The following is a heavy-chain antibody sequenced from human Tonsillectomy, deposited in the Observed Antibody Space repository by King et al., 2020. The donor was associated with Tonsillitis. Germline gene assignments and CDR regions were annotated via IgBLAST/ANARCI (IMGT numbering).Heavy chain of an antibody. CDR1: GYTFTSYG. CDR3: ARGGGYYDSSGYREKFDY. J-gene: IGHJ4*02. V-gene: IGHV1-18*04. D-gene: IGHD3-22*01. Sequence: QLVQSGAEVKKSGASVKVSCKASGYTFTSYGISWVRQAPGQGLEWMGWISAYNGNTNYAQKLQGRVTMTTDTSTSTAYMELRSLRSDDTAVYYCARGGGYYDSSGYREKFDYWGQGTLVTVSS. CDR2: ISAYNGNT.